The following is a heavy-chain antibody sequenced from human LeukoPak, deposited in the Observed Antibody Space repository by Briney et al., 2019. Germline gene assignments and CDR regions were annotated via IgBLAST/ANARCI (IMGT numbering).Heavy chain of an antibody. J-gene: IGHJ4*02. V-gene: IGHV1-8*01. Sequence: GASVKVSCKASGYTFTSYDINWVRQATGQGLEWMGWMNPNSGNTGYAQRFQGRVTMTRNTSISTAYMELSSLRSDDTAVYYCARASFGYCSSTSCPPGYWGQGTLVTVSS. CDR1: GYTFTSYD. CDR2: MNPNSGNT. D-gene: IGHD2-2*01. CDR3: ARASFGYCSSTSCPPGY.